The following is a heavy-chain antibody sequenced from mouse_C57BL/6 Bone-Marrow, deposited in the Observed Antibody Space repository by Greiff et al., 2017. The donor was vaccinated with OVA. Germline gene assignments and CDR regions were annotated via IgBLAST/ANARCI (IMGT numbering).Heavy chain of an antibody. CDR2: IHPNSGST. CDR1: GYTFTSYW. CDR3: ARPPYYYGSSYWYFDV. V-gene: IGHV1-64*01. Sequence: QVQLQQPGAELVKPRASVKLSCKASGYTFTSYWMHWVKQRPGQGLEWIGMIHPNSGSTNYNEKFKSKATLTVDKSSSTAYMQLSSLTSEDSAVYYCARPPYYYGSSYWYFDVWAQGPRSPSPQ. J-gene: IGHJ1*03. D-gene: IGHD1-1*01.